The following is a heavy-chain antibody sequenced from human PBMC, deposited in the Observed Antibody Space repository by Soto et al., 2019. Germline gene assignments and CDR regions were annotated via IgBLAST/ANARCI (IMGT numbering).Heavy chain of an antibody. D-gene: IGHD3-22*01. V-gene: IGHV1-18*01. CDR1: GYTLTSYG. Sequence: QVQLVQSGAEVKKPGASVKVSCKASGYTLTSYGISWVRQAPGQGLEWMGWISAYNGNTNYAQKLQGRVTMTTDTSTSTAYMELRSLRSDDTAVYYCARDGYYDSSGYRSDFDYWGQGTLVTVSS. CDR2: ISAYNGNT. J-gene: IGHJ4*02. CDR3: ARDGYYDSSGYRSDFDY.